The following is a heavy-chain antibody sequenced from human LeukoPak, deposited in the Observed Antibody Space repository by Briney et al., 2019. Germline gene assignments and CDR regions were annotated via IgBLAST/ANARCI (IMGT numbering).Heavy chain of an antibody. Sequence: SETLSLTCTVSGGSLLDSTYYWAWIRQPPGRGLEWIATIFYTGNTHYNPSLKSRVTMSVDTVKNQFSLNLNSMTAADTAVYYCARQSSGYYYGWFDPWGQGTLVTVSS. V-gene: IGHV4-39*01. CDR2: IFYTGNT. D-gene: IGHD3-22*01. J-gene: IGHJ5*02. CDR3: ARQSSGYYYGWFDP. CDR1: GGSLLDSTYY.